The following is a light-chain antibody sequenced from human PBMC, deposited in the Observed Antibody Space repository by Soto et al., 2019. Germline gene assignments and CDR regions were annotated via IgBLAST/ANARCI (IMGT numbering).Light chain of an antibody. CDR3: QQSYSTPPYT. CDR1: QSISSY. CDR2: AAS. J-gene: IGKJ2*01. Sequence: DIQMTQSPSSLSGSVGDRVTITCRASQSISSYLNWYQQKPGKAPKLLIYAASTLQSGVPSRFSGSGSGTDFTLTINCLQPEDFATYYCQQSYSTPPYTFGQGTKLEI. V-gene: IGKV1-39*01.